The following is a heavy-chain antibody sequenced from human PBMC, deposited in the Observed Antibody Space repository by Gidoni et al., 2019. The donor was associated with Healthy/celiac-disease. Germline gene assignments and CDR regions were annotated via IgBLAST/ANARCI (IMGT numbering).Heavy chain of an antibody. V-gene: IGHV3-33*08. CDR2: IWYDGSNK. Sequence: QVQLVESGGGVVQPGRSLRLSCAASGFTFSSYGMHWVRQAPGKGLEWVAVIWYDGSNKYYADSVKGRFTISRDNSKNTLYLQMNSLRAEDTAVYYCARDPDIVVVPAAMPYMDVWGKGTTVTVSS. CDR3: ARDPDIVVVPAAMPYMDV. D-gene: IGHD2-2*01. CDR1: GFTFSSYG. J-gene: IGHJ6*03.